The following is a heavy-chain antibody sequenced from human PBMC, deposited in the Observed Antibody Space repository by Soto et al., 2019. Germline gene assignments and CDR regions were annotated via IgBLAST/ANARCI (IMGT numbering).Heavy chain of an antibody. Sequence: QVQLQESGPGLVKASQTLSLTCTVSGGSISSGGYYWSWIRQHPGKGLEWIGYIYYSGSTYYNPSLKSRVTISVDTSKNQFSLKLSSVTAADTAVYYCARVVGSGVGGATTSNFDYWGQGTLVTVSS. J-gene: IGHJ4*02. D-gene: IGHD1-26*01. CDR3: ARVVGSGVGGATTSNFDY. V-gene: IGHV4-31*03. CDR1: GGSISSGGYY. CDR2: IYYSGST.